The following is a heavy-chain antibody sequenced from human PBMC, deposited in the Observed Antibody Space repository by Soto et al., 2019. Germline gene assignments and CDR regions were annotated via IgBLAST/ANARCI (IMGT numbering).Heavy chain of an antibody. CDR1: GGSINRRGYS. CDR2: IYYTGNT. V-gene: IGHV4-31*01. CDR3: ARDYGGKYYFDY. J-gene: IGHJ4*02. Sequence: VQLQESGPGLVKPSQTLSLTCSVSGGSINRRGYSWRWIRQHPGKGLEWIGYIYYTGNTYYNPSLKSPFSISLDTSKNQFSLKLTSVTAADTAVYFCARDYGGKYYFDYWGQGTLVAVSS. D-gene: IGHD4-17*01.